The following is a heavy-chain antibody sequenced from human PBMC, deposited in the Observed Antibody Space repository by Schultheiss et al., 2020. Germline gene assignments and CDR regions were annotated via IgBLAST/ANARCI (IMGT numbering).Heavy chain of an antibody. CDR2: INPDGSEK. J-gene: IGHJ4*02. Sequence: GGSLRLSCVASGFTFTTSAMHWVRQAPGKGLEWVANINPDGSEKRYVDSVKGRFTISRDNAENSLHLQMNSLRVEDTAVYYCAKDLVAGRPYYFDYWGQGTLVTVSS. CDR3: AKDLVAGRPYYFDY. CDR1: GFTFTTSA. D-gene: IGHD6-19*01. V-gene: IGHV3-7*01.